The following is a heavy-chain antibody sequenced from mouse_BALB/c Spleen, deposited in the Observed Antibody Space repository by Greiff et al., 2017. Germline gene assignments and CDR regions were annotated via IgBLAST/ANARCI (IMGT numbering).Heavy chain of an antibody. CDR2: ISSGGGST. CDR3: ARRGWYFDV. CDR1: GFAFSSYD. J-gene: IGHJ1*01. V-gene: IGHV5-12-1*01. Sequence: EVQLVESGGGLVKPGGSLKLSCAASGFAFSSYDMSWVRQTPEKRLEWVAYISSGGGSTYYPDTVKGRFTISRDNAKNTLYLQMSSLKSEDTAMYYCARRGWYFDVWGAGTTVTVSS.